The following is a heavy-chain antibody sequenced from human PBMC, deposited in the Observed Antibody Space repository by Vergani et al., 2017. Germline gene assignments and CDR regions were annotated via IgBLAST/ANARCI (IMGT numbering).Heavy chain of an antibody. CDR1: GYSFTSYW. V-gene: IGHV5-10-1*01. CDR3: ARRGYSYGPDGVWFDT. CDR2: LAPSDSYT. Sequence: EVQLVQSGAEVKTPGESLRISCEGSGYSFTSYWLSCVRQMPGKGLEWMGRLAPSDSYTNYSPSFQGHVTISADKSISTAYLQWSSLKASDTAMYYCARRGYSYGPDGVWFDTWGQGTLVTVSS. D-gene: IGHD5-18*01. J-gene: IGHJ5*02.